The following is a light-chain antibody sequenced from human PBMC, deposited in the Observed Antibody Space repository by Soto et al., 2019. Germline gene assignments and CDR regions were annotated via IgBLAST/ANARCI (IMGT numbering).Light chain of an antibody. CDR1: QSVTSSY. V-gene: IGKV3-20*01. CDR3: QQYGSTPVT. J-gene: IGKJ1*01. CDR2: GAS. Sequence: EIVLTQSPGTLSLSPGERATLSCRASQSVTSSYLAWYQQKPGQAPKLLIYGASSRATGIPDRFSGSGSGTDFTLTISRLEPEDFGVYYCQQYGSTPVTLGQGSKVDI.